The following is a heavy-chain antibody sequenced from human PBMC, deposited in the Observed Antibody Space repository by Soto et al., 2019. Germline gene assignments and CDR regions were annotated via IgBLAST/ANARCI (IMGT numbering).Heavy chain of an antibody. Sequence: GGSLRLSCAASGFTLSSYGMHWVRQAPGKGLEWVAVISYDGSNKYYADSVKGRFTMSRDNSKNTLYLQMNSLRAEDTAVYYCAKGLRMACTGPFDYWGQGT. CDR2: ISYDGSNK. D-gene: IGHD6-19*01. J-gene: IGHJ4*01. CDR1: GFTLSSYG. V-gene: IGHV3-30*18. CDR3: AKGLRMACTGPFDY.